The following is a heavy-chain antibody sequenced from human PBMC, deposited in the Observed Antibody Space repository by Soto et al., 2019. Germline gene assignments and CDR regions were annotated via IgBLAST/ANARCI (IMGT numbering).Heavy chain of an antibody. CDR1: GVIFSNYV. CDR2: ISDSGGTS. Sequence: EVQLVDSGGGLVQPGGSLRLSCAASGVIFSNYVMSWVRQAPGKGLEWVSSISDSGGTSYYADSVKGRFTISRDNSKNTLYLQMNSLRAEDTAIYYCAKRPRALLTFDNWGQGTLVSVSS. D-gene: IGHD1-26*01. V-gene: IGHV3-23*04. J-gene: IGHJ4*02. CDR3: AKRPRALLTFDN.